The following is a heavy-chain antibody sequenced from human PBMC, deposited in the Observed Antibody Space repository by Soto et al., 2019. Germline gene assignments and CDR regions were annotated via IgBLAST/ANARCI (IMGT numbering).Heavy chain of an antibody. V-gene: IGHV1-46*01. Sequence: QVQLVQSGAEVKKPGASVKVSCKASGYTFTSYYMHWVRQAPGQGLEWMGIINPSGGSTSYAQKFQGRVTMTRDTSTSTVYMELSSLRSEDTAVYYCARGLTTVKPYYYYGMDVWGQGTTVTVSS. D-gene: IGHD4-17*01. CDR3: ARGLTTVKPYYYYGMDV. J-gene: IGHJ6*02. CDR2: INPSGGST. CDR1: GYTFTSYY.